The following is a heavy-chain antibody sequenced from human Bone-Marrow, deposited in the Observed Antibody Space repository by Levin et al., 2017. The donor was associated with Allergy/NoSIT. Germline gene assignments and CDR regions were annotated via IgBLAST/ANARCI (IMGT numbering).Heavy chain of an antibody. J-gene: IGHJ4*02. CDR3: ARDDYADFTGWV. CDR2: ISSSGST. Sequence: SCTVSGGSVSSDTYYWSWIRQPPRKGLEWIGYISSSGSTYYNPSLMSRVTISVHTSKNQFSLKLTSVTPADTAVYYCARDDYADFTGWVWGQGSLVTVSS. V-gene: IGHV4-61*01. CDR1: GGSVSSDTYY. D-gene: IGHD4-17*01.